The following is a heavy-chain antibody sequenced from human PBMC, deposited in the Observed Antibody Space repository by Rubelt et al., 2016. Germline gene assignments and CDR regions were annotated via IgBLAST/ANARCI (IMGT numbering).Heavy chain of an antibody. Sequence: QVQLVQSGAEVKKPGASVKVSCKASGYTFTTYYMHWVRQAPGQGLERMAWITPNSGVTNYAQKFQGRVALTRDTSNSTVSMELSRLTSDDTAVYYCVRENWYYDNWGQGTLVTVSS. CDR1: GYTFTTYY. CDR2: ITPNSGVT. CDR3: VRENWYYDN. D-gene: IGHD1-7*01. V-gene: IGHV1-2*02. J-gene: IGHJ4*02.